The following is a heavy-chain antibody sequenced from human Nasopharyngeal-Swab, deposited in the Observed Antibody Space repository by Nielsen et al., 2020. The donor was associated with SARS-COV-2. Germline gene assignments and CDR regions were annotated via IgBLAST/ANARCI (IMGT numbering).Heavy chain of an antibody. CDR2: INHSGST. Sequence: SETLSLTCAVYGGSFSGYSWSWIRQPPGKGLEWIGEINHSGSTNYNPSLKSRVTISVDTSKNQFSLKLSSVTAADTAVYYCAREQIYYGSGSYYPNWFDPWGQGTLVTVSS. D-gene: IGHD3-10*01. CDR3: AREQIYYGSGSYYPNWFDP. J-gene: IGHJ5*02. V-gene: IGHV4-34*01. CDR1: GGSFSGYS.